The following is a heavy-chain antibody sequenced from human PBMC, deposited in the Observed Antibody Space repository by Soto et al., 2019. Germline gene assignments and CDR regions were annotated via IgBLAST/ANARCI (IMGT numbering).Heavy chain of an antibody. J-gene: IGHJ6*02. D-gene: IGHD2-2*01. Sequence: GGSLRLSCAASGFTFSSYTMNWVRQAPGKGLEWVSLISARGGSTYYADSVKGRFTISRDNSKNTLYLQMNSLRAEDTGVYYCARGPPNDNTQLDYGMDVWGQGTAVTVSS. CDR1: GFTFSSYT. V-gene: IGHV3-23*01. CDR3: ARGPPNDNTQLDYGMDV. CDR2: ISARGGST.